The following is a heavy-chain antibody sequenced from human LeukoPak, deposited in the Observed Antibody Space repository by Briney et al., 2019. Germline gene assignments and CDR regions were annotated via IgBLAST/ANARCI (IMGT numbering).Heavy chain of an antibody. CDR1: GFTFSSYG. V-gene: IGHV3-30*18. Sequence: GGSLRLSCAASGFTFSSYGMHWVRQAPGKGLEWVAVISYDGSNKYYADSVKGRFTISRDNSKNTLYLQMNSLRAEDTAVYYCANNGDSGSPGYWGQGTLVTVYS. J-gene: IGHJ4*02. D-gene: IGHD1-26*01. CDR2: ISYDGSNK. CDR3: ANNGDSGSPGY.